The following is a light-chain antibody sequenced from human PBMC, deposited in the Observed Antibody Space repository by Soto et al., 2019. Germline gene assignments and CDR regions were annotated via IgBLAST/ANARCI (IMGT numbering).Light chain of an antibody. CDR2: AAS. CDR1: QSVSRY. Sequence: DIQMAQSPSSLSASVGDRVTITCRASQSVSRYLNWYQQKPGKAPKLLIYAASTLQSGVPSRFSGSGSGTDFTLNISSLQPEDFSTYYCQQSYSTLPTFGGGTKVEIK. CDR3: QQSYSTLPT. J-gene: IGKJ4*01. V-gene: IGKV1-39*01.